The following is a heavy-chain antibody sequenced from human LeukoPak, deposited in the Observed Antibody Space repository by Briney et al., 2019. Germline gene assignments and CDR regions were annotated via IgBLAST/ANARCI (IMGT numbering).Heavy chain of an antibody. CDR2: IYYSGST. V-gene: IGHV4-39*07. J-gene: IGHJ4*02. Sequence: PSETLSLTCTVSGGSISSSSYYWGWIRQPPGKGLEWIGSIYYSGSTYYNPSLKSRVTISVDTSKSQFSLKLSSVTAADTAVYYCARARLLWFGEPTWGYFDYWGQGTLVTVSS. D-gene: IGHD3-10*01. CDR3: ARARLLWFGEPTWGYFDY. CDR1: GGSISSSSYY.